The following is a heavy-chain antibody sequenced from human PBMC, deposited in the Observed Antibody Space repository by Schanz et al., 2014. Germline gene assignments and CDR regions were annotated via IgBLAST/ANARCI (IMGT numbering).Heavy chain of an antibody. V-gene: IGHV4-34*01. CDR3: ARGEWSTSQFDY. CDR2: IHHSGST. CDR1: GGSFSGYY. J-gene: IGHJ4*01. D-gene: IGHD2-2*01. Sequence: QVQLQQWGAGLLKPSETLSLTCAVYGGSFSGYYWTWIRQPPGKGLEWIGEIHHSGSTNYNPSLKSRVTISMDPSKNQFSLNLTSVPAADTAVYYCARGEWSTSQFDYWGHGTLVTVSS.